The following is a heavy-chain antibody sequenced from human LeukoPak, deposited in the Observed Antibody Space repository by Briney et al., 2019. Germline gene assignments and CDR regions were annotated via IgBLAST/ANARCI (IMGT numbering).Heavy chain of an antibody. Sequence: SQTLSLTCTVSGGSISSGGYYWRWIRQHPGKGLEWIGYIYYSGSTYYNPSLKSRVTISVDTSKNQFSLKLSSVTAADTAVYYCASLSSTSLLYYFDYWGQGTLVTVSS. V-gene: IGHV4-31*03. CDR2: IYYSGST. D-gene: IGHD2-2*01. CDR3: ASLSSTSLLYYFDY. J-gene: IGHJ4*02. CDR1: GGSISSGGYY.